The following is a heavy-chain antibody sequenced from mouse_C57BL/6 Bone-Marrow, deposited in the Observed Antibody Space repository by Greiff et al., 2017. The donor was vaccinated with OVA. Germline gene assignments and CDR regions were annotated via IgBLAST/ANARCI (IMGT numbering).Heavy chain of an antibody. CDR3: TYYYGSARYFDY. D-gene: IGHD1-1*01. Sequence: EVQGVESGGGLVQPGGSMKLSCVASGFTFSNYWMNWVRQSPEKGLEWVAQIRLKSDNYATHYAESVKGRFTISRDDSKSSVYLQMNNLRAEDTGIYYCTYYYGSARYFDYWGQGTTLTVSS. V-gene: IGHV6-3*01. CDR1: GFTFSNYW. J-gene: IGHJ2*01. CDR2: IRLKSDNYAT.